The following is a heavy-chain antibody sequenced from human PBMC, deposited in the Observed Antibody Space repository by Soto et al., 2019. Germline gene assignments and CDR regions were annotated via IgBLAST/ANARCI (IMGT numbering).Heavy chain of an antibody. D-gene: IGHD1-7*01. J-gene: IGHJ5*02. CDR1: GGSISSYY. CDR3: AGGLLTGTTGS. Sequence: SETLSLTCTVSGGSISSYYWSWIRQPPGKGLEWIGYIYYSGSTNYNPSLKSRVTISVDTSKNQFSLKLSSVTAADTAVYYCAGGLLTGTTGSWGQGTLGTVSS. CDR2: IYYSGST. V-gene: IGHV4-59*01.